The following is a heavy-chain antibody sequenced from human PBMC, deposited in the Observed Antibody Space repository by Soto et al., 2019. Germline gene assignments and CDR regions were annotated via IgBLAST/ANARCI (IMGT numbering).Heavy chain of an antibody. CDR2: IYPGFFDT. V-gene: IGHV5-51*01. J-gene: IGHJ3*02. Sequence: PGESLKISCKGSGYSFTSYWIGWVRQMPGKGLVWMGIIYPGFFDTRYSPSFQGQVTISADKSISTAYLQWSSLKASDTAMYYCARRRYAELNAFDIWGQGTMVTVSS. CDR1: GYSFTSYW. CDR3: ARRRYAELNAFDI. D-gene: IGHD1-1*01.